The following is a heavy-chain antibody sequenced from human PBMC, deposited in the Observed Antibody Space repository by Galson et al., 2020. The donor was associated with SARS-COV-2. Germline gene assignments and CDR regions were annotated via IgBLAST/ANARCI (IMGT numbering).Heavy chain of an antibody. CDR1: GGSISSANW. CDR3: VRSIPLAHYYYTLDV. Sequence: SETLSLTCTVSGGSISSANWWSWVRQSPGKGLEWIGEVYQNENTNYNPSLTSRLTISVDKSKNQFSLKLSSVTAADTAIYYCVRSIPLAHYYYTLDVWGQGTTVTVS. V-gene: IGHV4-4*02. CDR2: VYQNENT. D-gene: IGHD6-19*01. J-gene: IGHJ6*02.